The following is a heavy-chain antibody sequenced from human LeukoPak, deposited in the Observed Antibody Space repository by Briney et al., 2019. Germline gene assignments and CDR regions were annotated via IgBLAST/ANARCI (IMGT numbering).Heavy chain of an antibody. D-gene: IGHD1-14*01. J-gene: IGHJ4*02. CDR1: GGSFSGYY. CDR2: INHSGST. Sequence: SETLSLTCAVYGGSFSGYYWSWIRQPPGKGLEWIGEINHSGSTNYSPSLKIRVTVSVDTSKNQFSLKLSSVTAADTAVYYCARHDSITPRGSDSWGQGTLVTVSS. V-gene: IGHV4-34*01. CDR3: ARHDSITPRGSDS.